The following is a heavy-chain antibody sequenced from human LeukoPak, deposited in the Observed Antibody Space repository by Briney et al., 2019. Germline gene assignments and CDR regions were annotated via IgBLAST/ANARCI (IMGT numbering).Heavy chain of an antibody. D-gene: IGHD2-2*01. J-gene: IGHJ4*02. Sequence: GGSLRLSCAASGFTFSSYSMNWVRQAPGKGLEWVSSISSSSSYIYYADSVKGRFTISRDNAKNSLYLQMNSLRAEDTAVYYCARGEDGVDIVVVPAAIDYWGQGTLVTVSS. CDR2: ISSSSSYI. CDR3: ARGEDGVDIVVVPAAIDY. CDR1: GFTFSSYS. V-gene: IGHV3-21*01.